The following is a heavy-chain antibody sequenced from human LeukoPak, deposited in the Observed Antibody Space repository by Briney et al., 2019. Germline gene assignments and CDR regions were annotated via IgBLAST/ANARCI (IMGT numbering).Heavy chain of an antibody. CDR3: VRGGWELDY. V-gene: IGHV3-7*01. CDR1: GFTFKNYW. D-gene: IGHD1-26*01. CDR2: IKEDGTEE. Sequence: GESLRLSCAASGFTFKNYWMSWVRQAPGKGLEWVAHIKEDGTEEYYLDSVKGRFTISKDDAKSSLYLQMNSLTTEDTAVYYCVRGGWELDYWGQGTLVTVSS. J-gene: IGHJ4*02.